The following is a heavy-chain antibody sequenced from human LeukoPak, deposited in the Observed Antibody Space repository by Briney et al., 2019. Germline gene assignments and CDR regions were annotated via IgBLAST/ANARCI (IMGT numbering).Heavy chain of an antibody. CDR1: GGSFSGYY. Sequence: SETLSLTCAVYGGSFSGYYWSWIRQPPGKGLEWIGEINHSGSTNYNPSLKSRVTISVDTSKNQFSLKLSSVTAADTAVYYCASGGAITMVRGVITYFDYWGQGTLVTVS. V-gene: IGHV4-34*01. CDR2: INHSGST. D-gene: IGHD3-10*01. J-gene: IGHJ4*02. CDR3: ASGGAITMVRGVITYFDY.